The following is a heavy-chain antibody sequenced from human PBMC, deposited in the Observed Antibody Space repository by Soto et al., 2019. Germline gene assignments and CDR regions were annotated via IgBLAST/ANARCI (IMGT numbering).Heavy chain of an antibody. Sequence: EVQLLESGGDLVQPGGSLRLSCVASGFTFSNDDLSWVRQASGKGLEWVSAITAGGFNTYYADSVKGRFTISRDNSKNTLYLQMNSLRAEDTDVYYCSKNIGGFSGYANFDYWGQGTLVTVSS. CDR2: ITAGGFNT. CDR1: GFTFSNDD. CDR3: SKNIGGFSGYANFDY. D-gene: IGHD5-12*01. J-gene: IGHJ4*02. V-gene: IGHV3-23*01.